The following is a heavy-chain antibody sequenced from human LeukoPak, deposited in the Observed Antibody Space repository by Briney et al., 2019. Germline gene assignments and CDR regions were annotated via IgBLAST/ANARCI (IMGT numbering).Heavy chain of an antibody. Sequence: GGSLRLSCAASGFTFSSYGMHWVRQAPGKGLEWVAVIWYDGSNKYYADSVKGRFTISRDNSKNTLYLQMNSLRAEDTAVYYCAREESSWPVLHAFDIWGQGTMVTVSS. CDR2: IWYDGSNK. V-gene: IGHV3-33*01. CDR3: AREESSWPVLHAFDI. CDR1: GFTFSSYG. J-gene: IGHJ3*02. D-gene: IGHD6-13*01.